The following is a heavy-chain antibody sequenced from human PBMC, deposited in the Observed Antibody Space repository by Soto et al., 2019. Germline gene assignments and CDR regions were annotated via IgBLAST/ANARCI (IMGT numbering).Heavy chain of an antibody. Sequence: QVQLVQSGAEVQKPGSSVKVSCKASGGTFSSYAISWVRQAPGQGLEWMGGIIPISGTANYAQKFQGRVTITADESTSTVYMELGSLRSEDTAVYFCARSQGSSTSLEIYYYYYYGMDVWGQGTTVTVSS. CDR1: GGTFSSYA. V-gene: IGHV1-69*01. CDR2: IIPISGTA. D-gene: IGHD2-2*01. CDR3: ARSQGSSTSLEIYYYYYYGMDV. J-gene: IGHJ6*02.